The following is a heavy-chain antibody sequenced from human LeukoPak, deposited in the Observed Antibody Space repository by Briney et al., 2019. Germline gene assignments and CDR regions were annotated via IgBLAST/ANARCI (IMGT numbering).Heavy chain of an antibody. CDR2: ITGNGGST. Sequence: GGSLRLSCAASGFTFSSNAMSWVRQAPGKGLEWVSVITGNGGSTYYADSVKGRFTISRDNSKNTLSLQMNSLRAEGTAVYYCAKDAVAPGSGGDYFDYWGQGTLVTVSS. D-gene: IGHD3-10*01. CDR1: GFTFSSNA. CDR3: AKDAVAPGSGGDYFDY. J-gene: IGHJ4*02. V-gene: IGHV3-23*01.